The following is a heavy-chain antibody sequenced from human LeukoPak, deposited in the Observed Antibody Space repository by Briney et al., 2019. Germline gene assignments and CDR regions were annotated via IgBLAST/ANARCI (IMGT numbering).Heavy chain of an antibody. V-gene: IGHV3-23*01. J-gene: IGHJ6*02. CDR3: VKDRGGSPFYGMDV. D-gene: IGHD1-26*01. CDR1: GFTFSSYA. Sequence: GGSLRLSCAGSGFTFSSYAMSWVRQAPGKGLEWVSTISGSGGAGTYYADSVKGRFTVSRDNSRNTLYLPVNSLRAEDTAVYYCVKDRGGSPFYGMDVWGQGTTVTVSS. CDR2: ISGSGGAGT.